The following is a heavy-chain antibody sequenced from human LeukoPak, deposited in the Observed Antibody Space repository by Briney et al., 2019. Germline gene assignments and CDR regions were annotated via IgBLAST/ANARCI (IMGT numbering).Heavy chain of an antibody. CDR1: GFTFSDYY. J-gene: IGHJ6*02. Sequence: GGSLRLSCAASGFTFSDYYMSWIRQAPGKGLEWVSYISKGGDTIYYADSLKGRFSISRDNAKNSLYLQMNSLRAEDTAVYYCARGHYALDAWGQGTTVTVSS. CDR2: ISKGGDTI. CDR3: ARGHYALDA. V-gene: IGHV3-11*01.